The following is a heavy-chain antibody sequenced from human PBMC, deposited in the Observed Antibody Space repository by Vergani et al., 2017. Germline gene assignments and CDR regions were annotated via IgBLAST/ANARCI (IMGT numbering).Heavy chain of an antibody. CDR2: ISGSGGST. CDR3: AKTYYYDSSGYP. CDR1: GFTFSSYA. D-gene: IGHD3-22*01. Sequence: EVQLLESGGGLVQPGGSLRLSCAASGFTFSSYAMSWVRQAPGKGLEWVSAISGSGGSTYYADSVKGRFTISRDNSKNTLYLQMNSLRVEDTAVYYCAKTYYYDSSGYPWGQGTLVTVSS. V-gene: IGHV3-23*01. J-gene: IGHJ4*02.